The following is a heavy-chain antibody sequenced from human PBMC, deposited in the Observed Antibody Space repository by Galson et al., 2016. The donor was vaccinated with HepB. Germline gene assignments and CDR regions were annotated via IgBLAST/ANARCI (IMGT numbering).Heavy chain of an antibody. CDR3: TTVTYCSSTSCYGTRWGLRY. Sequence: SLRLSCAASGFTFSNAWMSWVRQAPGKGLEWVGRIKSKTDGGTTDYAAPVKGRFTISRDDSKNTLYLQMNSLKTEDTAVYYCTTVTYCSSTSCYGTRWGLRYWGQGTLVTVSS. J-gene: IGHJ4*02. CDR1: GFTFSNAW. D-gene: IGHD2-2*01. CDR2: IKSKTDGGTT. V-gene: IGHV3-15*01.